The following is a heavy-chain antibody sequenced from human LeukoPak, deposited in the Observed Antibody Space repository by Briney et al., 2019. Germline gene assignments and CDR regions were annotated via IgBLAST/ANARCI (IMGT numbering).Heavy chain of an antibody. CDR3: AKDPRVAGPYYFDY. CDR2: INSDGSST. CDR1: GFTFSSYW. D-gene: IGHD6-19*01. V-gene: IGHV3-74*01. J-gene: IGHJ4*02. Sequence: PPGGSLRLSCAASGFTFSSYWMHWVRQAPGKGLVWVSRINSDGSSTSYADSVKGRFTISRDNSKNTLYLQMNSLRAEDTAVYYCAKDPRVAGPYYFDYWGQGTLVTVSS.